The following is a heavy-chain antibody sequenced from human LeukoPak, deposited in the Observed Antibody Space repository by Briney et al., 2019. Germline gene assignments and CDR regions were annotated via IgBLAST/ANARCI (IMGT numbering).Heavy chain of an antibody. CDR2: INPNSGGT. V-gene: IGHV1-2*02. CDR3: ARGFTYYYYYMDV. Sequence: ASVKVSCKASGYTFTGYSMHWLRQAPGQGLEWMGWINPNSGGTSYAHNFQGRVTMTRDTSISTVYVELSGLRSDDTAVYYCARGFTYYYYYMDVWGKGTTVTVSS. J-gene: IGHJ6*03. CDR1: GYTFTGYS.